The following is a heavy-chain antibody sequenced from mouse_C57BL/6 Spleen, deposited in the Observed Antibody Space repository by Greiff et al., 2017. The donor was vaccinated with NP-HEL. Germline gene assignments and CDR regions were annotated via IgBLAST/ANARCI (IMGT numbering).Heavy chain of an antibody. CDR1: GYTFTSYW. CDR2: IHPNSGST. V-gene: IGHV1-64*01. D-gene: IGHD1-1*01. J-gene: IGHJ4*01. Sequence: QVQLQQPGAELVKPGASVKLSCKASGYTFTSYWMHWVKQRPGQGLEWIGMIHPNSGSTNSNEKFKSKATLTVDKSSSTAYMQLSSLTSEDSAVYYCARAQGSGAMDYWGQGTSVTVSS. CDR3: ARAQGSGAMDY.